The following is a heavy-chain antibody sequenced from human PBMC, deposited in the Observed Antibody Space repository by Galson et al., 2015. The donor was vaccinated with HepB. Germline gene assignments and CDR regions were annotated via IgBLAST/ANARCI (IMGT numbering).Heavy chain of an antibody. J-gene: IGHJ5*02. Sequence: ETLSLTCAVHGGSFSGYYWSWIRQPPGKGLEWIGEINHSGSTNYNPSLKSRVTISVDTSKNQFSLKLSSVTAADTAVYYCARGRLGIASLNWFDPWGQGTLVTVSS. V-gene: IGHV4-34*01. CDR3: ARGRLGIASLNWFDP. D-gene: IGHD6-13*01. CDR2: INHSGST. CDR1: GGSFSGYY.